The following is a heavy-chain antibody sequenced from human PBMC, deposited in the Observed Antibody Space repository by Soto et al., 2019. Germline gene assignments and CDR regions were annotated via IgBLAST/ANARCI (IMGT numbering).Heavy chain of an antibody. J-gene: IGHJ6*02. V-gene: IGHV1-24*01. CDR2: FDPEEGET. D-gene: IGHD3-10*01. Sequence: ASVKVSCKVSGHTLTDLSVHWVRQAPGKGLEWMGGFDPEEGETIYSQKFQDRVITTEDTSSDTAYMELSSLTSADSAVYYCATYKWFGVLEPGRLDALDVWGQGTTVTVSS. CDR3: ATYKWFGVLEPGRLDALDV. CDR1: GHTLTDLS.